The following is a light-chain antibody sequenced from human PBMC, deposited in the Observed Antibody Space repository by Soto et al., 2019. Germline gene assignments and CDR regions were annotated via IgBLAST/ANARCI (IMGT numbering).Light chain of an antibody. CDR1: TGPVTTDYY. J-gene: IGLJ2*01. CDR2: STS. CDR3: LLYCGGAEV. Sequence: QAVVTQEPSLTVSPGGTVSLTGASSTGPVTTDYYPNWFQQRPGQAPRALIYSTSKKHSWTPARFSGSLLGDRAALTLSGVQPEDEADYYCLLYCGGAEVFGGGTKVTVL. V-gene: IGLV7-43*01.